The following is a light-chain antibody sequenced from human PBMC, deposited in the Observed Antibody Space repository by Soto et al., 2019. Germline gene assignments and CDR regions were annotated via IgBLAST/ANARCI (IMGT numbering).Light chain of an antibody. J-gene: IGLJ1*01. CDR3: SSYTSSSTRV. V-gene: IGLV2-14*03. Sequence: VLTQPASVSGSPGQSITISCTGTSSDVGGYNYVSWYQHHPGKAPKLLIYDVSNGPSGVSNRFFGSKSGNTASLTISGLQPEDEADYYCSSYTSSSTRVFGTGTKVTVL. CDR1: SSDVGGYNY. CDR2: DVS.